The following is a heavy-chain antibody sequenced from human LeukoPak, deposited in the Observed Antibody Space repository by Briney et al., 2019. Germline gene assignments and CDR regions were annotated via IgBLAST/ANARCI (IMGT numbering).Heavy chain of an antibody. D-gene: IGHD6-13*01. CDR1: GDSVSSNSAV. CDR3: ARGGAAAGFDY. V-gene: IGHV6-1*01. CDR2: TYYRSKWYN. Sequence: SQTLSLTCAISGDSVSSNSAVWNWIRQSPSRGLEWLGRTYYRSKWYNDYAVSVKSRIIIKPDTSKNQFSLQLNSVTPEDTAVYYCARGGAAAGFDYWGQGTLVTVSS. J-gene: IGHJ4*02.